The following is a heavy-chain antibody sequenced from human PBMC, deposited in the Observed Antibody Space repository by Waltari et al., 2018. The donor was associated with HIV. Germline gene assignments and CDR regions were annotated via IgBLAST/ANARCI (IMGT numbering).Heavy chain of an antibody. J-gene: IGHJ4*01. Sequence: QVQLQESGPGLLKPSQTLSLTCTVSGGPINRGSFSWSWSRQSAGKTLEWIGRIYSSGSVNYNSSVESRVTISRDTSKNQFSLLLTSVTAADSAIYYCARLSGSKGFDYWGQGTLVTVSS. CDR3: ARLSGSKGFDY. V-gene: IGHV4-61*02. CDR2: IYSSGSV. D-gene: IGHD3-3*02. CDR1: GGPINRGSFS.